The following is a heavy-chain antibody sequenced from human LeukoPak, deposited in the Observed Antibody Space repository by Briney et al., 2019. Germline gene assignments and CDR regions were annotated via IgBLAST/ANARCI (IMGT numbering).Heavy chain of an antibody. D-gene: IGHD3-10*01. CDR3: ATNWRGSGS. V-gene: IGHV3-7*05. CDR2: INPDGSEK. J-gene: IGHJ4*02. CDR1: GFTFSSYW. Sequence: GGSLRLSCAASGFTFSSYWMRWVRQAPGKGLESVANINPDGSEKYYVDSVKGRFTISRDNAKNSVYLQMNTLRAEDTALYYCATNWRGSGSWGQGTLVTVSS.